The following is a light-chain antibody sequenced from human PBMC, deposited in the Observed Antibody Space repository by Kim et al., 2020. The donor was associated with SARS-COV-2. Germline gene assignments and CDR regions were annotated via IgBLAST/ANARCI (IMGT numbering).Light chain of an antibody. CDR3: QAYDDNKVI. CDR1: SGSLGSNF. J-gene: IGLJ2*01. CDR2: DNN. V-gene: IGLV6-57*03. Sequence: GRTVSSSSARTSGSLGSNFVHWYQQRPGSAPILVIHDNNQRPSGVPERFSGSNDRSSTSASLTISGLETEDEADYFCQAYDDNKVIFGGGTQLTVL.